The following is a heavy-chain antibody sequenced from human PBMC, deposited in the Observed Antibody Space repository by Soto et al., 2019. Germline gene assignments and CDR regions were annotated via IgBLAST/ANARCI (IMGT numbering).Heavy chain of an antibody. CDR3: ARGLGPMTTVTTYNWFDP. V-gene: IGHV4-34*01. CDR2: INHSGST. Sequence: SETLSLTCAVYGGSFSGYYWSWIRQPPGKGLEWIGEINHSGSTNYNPSLKSRVTISVDTSKNQFSLKLSSVTAADTAVYYCARGLGPMTTVTTYNWFDPWGQGTLVTVSS. D-gene: IGHD4-4*01. CDR1: GGSFSGYY. J-gene: IGHJ5*02.